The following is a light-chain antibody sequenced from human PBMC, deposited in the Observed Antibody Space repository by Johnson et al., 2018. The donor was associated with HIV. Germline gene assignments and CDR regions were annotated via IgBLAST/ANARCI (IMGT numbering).Light chain of an antibody. J-gene: IGLJ1*01. CDR3: GTWESRLSAV. CDR2: ENN. CDR1: SSNIGNNY. Sequence: QSVLTQPPSVSAAPGQTVTISCSGSSSNIGNNYVSWYQQLPGTAPKLLIYENNKRPSGIPDRFSGSKSGTSATLGITGLQTGDEADYYCGTWESRLSAVFGTGTKVTVL. V-gene: IGLV1-51*02.